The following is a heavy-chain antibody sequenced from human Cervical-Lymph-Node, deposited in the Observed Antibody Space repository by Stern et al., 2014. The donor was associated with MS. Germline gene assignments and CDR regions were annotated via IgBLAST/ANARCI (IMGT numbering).Heavy chain of an antibody. J-gene: IGHJ4*02. D-gene: IGHD3-10*01. V-gene: IGHV4-38-2*02. CDR2: IYHSGST. Sequence: QVQLQESGPGLVKPSETLSLTCTVSGYSISSGYYWGWIRQPPGKGLEWIGSIYHSGSTYYNPSLKSRGTISVETSTNPFSLKLSFGTAADTAVYYCARMDYYGSGSSLLGYWGQGTLVTVSS. CDR3: ARMDYYGSGSSLLGY. CDR1: GYSISSGYY.